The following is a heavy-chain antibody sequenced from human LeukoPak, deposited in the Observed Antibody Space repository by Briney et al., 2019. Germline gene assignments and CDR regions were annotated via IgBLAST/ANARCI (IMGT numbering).Heavy chain of an antibody. Sequence: GESLQISCKGSGYSFTSYWIGWVRQMPGKGLEWMGIIYPHDSDTRYSPSFQGQVTISADKSITTAYLQWSSLKASDTAMYYCARRRDGYNYAFDIWGQGTMVTVSS. V-gene: IGHV5-51*01. J-gene: IGHJ3*02. CDR3: ARRRDGYNYAFDI. CDR2: IYPHDSDT. CDR1: GYSFTSYW. D-gene: IGHD5-24*01.